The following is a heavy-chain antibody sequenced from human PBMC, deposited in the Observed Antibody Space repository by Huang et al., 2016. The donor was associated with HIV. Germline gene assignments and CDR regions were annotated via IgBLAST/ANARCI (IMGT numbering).Heavy chain of an antibody. V-gene: IGHV3-74*01. D-gene: IGHD3-22*01. J-gene: IGHJ4*02. CDR2: INSDGSSS. CDR3: VRDPRIQSWLNYFDY. Sequence: EVQLVESGGGLVQPGGSLRLSCAASGFTFSSYWMHWVRQAPGKGLVWVSRINSDGSSSGYAASVKGRFTLARDNAKNTLYLQMNSLRAEDTAVYYCVRDPRIQSWLNYFDYWGQGTLVSVSS. CDR1: GFTFSSYW.